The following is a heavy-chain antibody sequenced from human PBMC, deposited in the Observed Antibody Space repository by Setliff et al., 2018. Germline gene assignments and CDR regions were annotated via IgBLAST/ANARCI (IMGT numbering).Heavy chain of an antibody. Sequence: ASVKVSCKTSGFRFTNFGFSWVRQATGQGLEWLWSISPYSGNTNYPQWLQDRVTMTIDTSATTVYMELKSLRSDDTAVYYCVRSSAPQVVLAADFDFWGQGTPVTVSS. CDR1: GFRFTNFG. CDR3: VRSSAPQVVLAADFDF. J-gene: IGHJ4*02. CDR2: ISPYSGNT. V-gene: IGHV1-18*01. D-gene: IGHD6-19*01.